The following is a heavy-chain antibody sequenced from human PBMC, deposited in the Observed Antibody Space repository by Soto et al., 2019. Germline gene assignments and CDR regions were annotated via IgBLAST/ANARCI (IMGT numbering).Heavy chain of an antibody. J-gene: IGHJ3*02. D-gene: IGHD3-22*01. CDR1: GYTFTGYY. CDR2: INPNSGGT. CDR3: ARGYYDSSGPCDI. Sequence: ASVKVSCKASGYTFTGYYMHWVRQAPGQGLEWMGWINPNSGGTNYAQKFQGWVTMTRDTSISTAYMELSRLRSDDTAVYHCARGYYDSSGPCDIWGQGTMVTVSS. V-gene: IGHV1-2*04.